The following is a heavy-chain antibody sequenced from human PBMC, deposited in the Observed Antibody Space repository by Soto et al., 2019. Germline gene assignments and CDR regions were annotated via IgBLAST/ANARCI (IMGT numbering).Heavy chain of an antibody. D-gene: IGHD3-9*01. CDR3: ARGYFGPKDAFDI. J-gene: IGHJ3*02. V-gene: IGHV3-21*01. CDR2: ISSSSSYI. Sequence: EVQLVESGGGLVKPGGSLRLSCAASGFTFSSYSMNWVRQAPGKGLEWVSSISSSSSYIYYADSVKGRFTISRDNAKDSLYLQRNSRRFEDTAVYYCARGYFGPKDAFDILGQGTMGTVSS. CDR1: GFTFSSYS.